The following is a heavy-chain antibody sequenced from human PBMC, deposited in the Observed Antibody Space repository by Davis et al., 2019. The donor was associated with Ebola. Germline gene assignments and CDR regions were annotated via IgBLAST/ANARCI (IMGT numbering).Heavy chain of an antibody. V-gene: IGHV3-23*01. CDR3: AKDLTSYYGSGDFFDY. Sequence: PGGSLRLSCAASGFLFSSYAMSWVRQAPGRGLEWVSSISASGGATFYADSVKGRIVMSRDNSNDTLYLRMNNLRAEDTAIYYYAKDLTSYYGSGDFFDYWGQGILVTVSS. CDR1: GFLFSSYA. D-gene: IGHD3-10*01. J-gene: IGHJ4*02. CDR2: ISASGGAT.